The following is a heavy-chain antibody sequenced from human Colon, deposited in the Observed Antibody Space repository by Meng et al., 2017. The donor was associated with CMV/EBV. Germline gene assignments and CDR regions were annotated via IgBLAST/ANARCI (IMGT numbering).Heavy chain of an antibody. CDR3: ARARISYYYDTSDYSSYFDF. D-gene: IGHD3-22*01. CDR2: ISAYNGNT. CDR1: GWWLTSYG. J-gene: IGHJ4*02. Sequence: VQVPCMHSGWWLTSYGIRWMRQAAGQGLEGMGWISAYNGNTYYEQNSQGRFLLTTGTSTCTVNMELRSLTSDDTAVYYCARARISYYYDTSDYSSYFDFWGQGTLVTVSS. V-gene: IGHV1-18*01.